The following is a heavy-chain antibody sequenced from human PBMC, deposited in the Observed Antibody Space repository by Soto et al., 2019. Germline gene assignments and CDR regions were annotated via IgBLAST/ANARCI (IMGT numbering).Heavy chain of an antibody. Sequence: SQTLSLTCAISGDSVSSNSAAWNWIRQSPSRGLEWLGRTYYRSKWYNDYAVSVKSRITINPDTSKNQFSLQLNSVTPEDTAVYYCARGESIAVAGTNYYYYGMDVWGQGTTVTVSS. V-gene: IGHV6-1*01. J-gene: IGHJ6*02. CDR3: ARGESIAVAGTNYYYYGMDV. CDR1: GDSVSSNSAA. D-gene: IGHD6-19*01. CDR2: TYYRSKWYN.